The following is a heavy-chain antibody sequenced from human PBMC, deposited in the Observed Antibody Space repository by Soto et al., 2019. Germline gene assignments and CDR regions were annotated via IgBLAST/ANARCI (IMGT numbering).Heavy chain of an antibody. CDR1: GFTLSSYG. V-gene: IGHV3-30*18. CDR2: ISYDGSNK. Sequence: PGGSLRLSCASSGFTLSSYGMHWVRQAPGKGLEWVAVISYDGSNKYYADSVKGRFTISRDNSKNTLYLQMNSLRAEDTAVYYCAKGRYSGSYPPSYFDYWGQGTLVTVSS. J-gene: IGHJ4*02. D-gene: IGHD1-26*01. CDR3: AKGRYSGSYPPSYFDY.